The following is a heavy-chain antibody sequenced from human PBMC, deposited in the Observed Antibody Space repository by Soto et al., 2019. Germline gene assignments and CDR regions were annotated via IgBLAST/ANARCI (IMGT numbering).Heavy chain of an antibody. CDR1: GYSISSGYY. Sequence: SETLSLTCAASGYSISSGYYWGWIRQPPGKGLEWIGSIYHSGSTYYNPSLKSRVTISVDTSKNQFSLKLSSVTAADTAGYYCARVGGHYGDYLWFEPWGQGTLVTVSS. D-gene: IGHD4-17*01. J-gene: IGHJ5*02. CDR3: ARVGGHYGDYLWFEP. V-gene: IGHV4-38-2*01. CDR2: IYHSGST.